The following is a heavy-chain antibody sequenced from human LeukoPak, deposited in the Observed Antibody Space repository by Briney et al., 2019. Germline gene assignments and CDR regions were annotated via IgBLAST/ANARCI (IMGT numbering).Heavy chain of an antibody. CDR2: ISSSSSYI. V-gene: IGHV3-21*01. D-gene: IGHD2-15*01. CDR3: ARATYCSGGSCYSD. CDR1: GFTFSSYS. Sequence: GGSLRLSCVASGFTFSSYSMNWVRQAPGKGLEWVSSISSSSSYIYYADSVKGRFTISRDKAKNSLYLQMNSLRAEDTAVYYCARATYCSGGSCYSDWVQGTLVTVSS. J-gene: IGHJ4*02.